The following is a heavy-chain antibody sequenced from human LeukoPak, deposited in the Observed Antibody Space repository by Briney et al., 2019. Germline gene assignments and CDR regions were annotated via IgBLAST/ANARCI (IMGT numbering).Heavy chain of an antibody. Sequence: KPSETLSLTCIVSGGSISSYYWSWIRQPAGKGLEWIGRIYTSGSTDYNPSLKSRVTMSVDMSKNQFSLKLSSVTAADTAVYYCARGCIGGSCDTYSFDYWGQGTLVTVSS. V-gene: IGHV4-4*07. CDR1: GGSISSYY. J-gene: IGHJ4*02. CDR3: ARGCIGGSCDTYSFDY. CDR2: IYTSGST. D-gene: IGHD2-15*01.